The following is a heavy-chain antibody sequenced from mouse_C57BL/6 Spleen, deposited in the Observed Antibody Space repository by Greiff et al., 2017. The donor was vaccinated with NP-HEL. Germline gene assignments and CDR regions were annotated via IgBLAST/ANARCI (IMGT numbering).Heavy chain of an antibody. V-gene: IGHV1-42*01. J-gene: IGHJ3*01. CDR2: INPSTGGT. D-gene: IGHD2-3*01. Sequence: VQLQQSGPELVKPGASVKISCKASGYSFTGYYMNWVKQSPEKSLEWIGEINPSTGGTTYNQKFKAKATLTVDKSSSTAYMQLKSLTSEDSAVYYCASYDGYYGGFAYWGQGTLVTVSA. CDR3: ASYDGYYGGFAY. CDR1: GYSFTGYY.